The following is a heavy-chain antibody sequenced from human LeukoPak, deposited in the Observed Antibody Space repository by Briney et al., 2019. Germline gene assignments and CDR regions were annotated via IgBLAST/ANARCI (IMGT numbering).Heavy chain of an antibody. CDR3: ARVGYCGGDCYSVYYYYMDV. CDR1: GGSISSSSYY. V-gene: IGHV4-39*07. CDR2: IYYSGST. D-gene: IGHD2-21*02. Sequence: SETLSLTCTVSGGSISSSSYYWGWIRQPPGKGLEWIGSIYYSGSTYYNPSLKSRVTISVDTSKNQFSLKLSTVTAADTAVYYCARVGYCGGDCYSVYYYYMDVWGKGTTVTVSS. J-gene: IGHJ6*03.